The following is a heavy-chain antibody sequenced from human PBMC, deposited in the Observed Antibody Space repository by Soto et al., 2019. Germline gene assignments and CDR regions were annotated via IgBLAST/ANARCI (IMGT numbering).Heavy chain of an antibody. CDR2: IYYSGST. V-gene: IGHV4-59*01. Sequence: SETLSLTCTVSGGSISSYYWSWIRQPPGKGLEWIGYIYYSGSTNYNPSLKSRVTISVDTSKNQFSLKLSSVTAADTAVYYCARAAKPTMVRGVIKIYYYYYMDVWGKGTTVTVS. CDR3: ARAAKPTMVRGVIKIYYYYYMDV. D-gene: IGHD3-10*01. J-gene: IGHJ6*03. CDR1: GGSISSYY.